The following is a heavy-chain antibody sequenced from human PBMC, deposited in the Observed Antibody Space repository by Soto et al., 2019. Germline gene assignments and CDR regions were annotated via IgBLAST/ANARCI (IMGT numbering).Heavy chain of an antibody. CDR1: GFTFSSYS. CDR2: ISSSSSYI. CDR3: ARVLSGGMVRG. V-gene: IGHV3-21*01. D-gene: IGHD3-10*01. J-gene: IGHJ4*02. Sequence: GGSLRLSCAASGFTFSSYSMNWVRQAPGKGLEWVSSISSSSSYIYYADSVKGRFTISRDNAKNSLYLQMNSLRAEDTAVYYCARVLSGGMVRGWGQGTLVTVSS.